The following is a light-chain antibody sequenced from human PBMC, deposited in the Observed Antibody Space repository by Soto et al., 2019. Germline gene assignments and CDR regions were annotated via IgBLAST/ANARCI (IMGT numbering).Light chain of an antibody. CDR1: SNDVGGYNC. CDR3: SSCTSSSALYV. J-gene: IGLJ1*01. CDR2: DVS. V-gene: IGLV2-14*01. Sequence: QAVVTQPASVSGSPGQSITISCTGTSNDVGGYNCVSWYQQSPGKAPKLMIYDVSDRPPGVSNRFSGSKSDNTASLTISGLQAEDEADYYCSSCTSSSALYVFGSGTKVTVL.